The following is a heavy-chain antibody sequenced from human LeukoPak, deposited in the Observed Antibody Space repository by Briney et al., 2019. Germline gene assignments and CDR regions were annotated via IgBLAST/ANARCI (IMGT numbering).Heavy chain of an antibody. D-gene: IGHD3-22*01. CDR3: AKLSYYDSSGYSPSDAFDI. CDR2: ISYDGSNK. Sequence: PGRSLRLSCAASGFTFSSYAMHWVRQAPGKGLEWVAVISYDGSNKYYADSVKGRFTTSRDNSKNTLYLQMNSLRAEDTAVYYCAKLSYYDSSGYSPSDAFDIWGQGTMVTVSS. CDR1: GFTFSSYA. V-gene: IGHV3-30-3*02. J-gene: IGHJ3*02.